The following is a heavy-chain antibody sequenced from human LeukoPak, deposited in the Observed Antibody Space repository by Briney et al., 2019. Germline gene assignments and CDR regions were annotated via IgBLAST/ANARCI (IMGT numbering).Heavy chain of an antibody. CDR1: GYSFTSYW. J-gene: IGHJ4*02. D-gene: IGHD3-16*01. V-gene: IGHV5-10-1*01. CDR2: IDPSDSYT. CDR3: ASFFSTGGAGFDY. Sequence: GESLKISCKGSGYSFTSYWIGWVRQMPGKGLEWMGRIDPSDSYTNYSPSFQGHVTISADKFISTAYLQWSSLKASDTAMYYCASFFSTGGAGFDYWGQGTLVTVSS.